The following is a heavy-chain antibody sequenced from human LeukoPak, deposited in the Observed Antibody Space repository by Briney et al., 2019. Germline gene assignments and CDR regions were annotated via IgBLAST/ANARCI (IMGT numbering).Heavy chain of an antibody. Sequence: PSQTLSLTCTVSGGSISSGSYYWSWIRQPAGKGLEWIGRIYTSGSTNYNPPLKSRVTISVDTSKNQFSLKLSSVTAADTAVYYCARGSGSPDYFDYWGQGTLVTVSS. CDR3: ARGSGSPDYFDY. V-gene: IGHV4-61*02. D-gene: IGHD3-10*01. CDR1: GGSISSGSYY. J-gene: IGHJ4*02. CDR2: IYTSGST.